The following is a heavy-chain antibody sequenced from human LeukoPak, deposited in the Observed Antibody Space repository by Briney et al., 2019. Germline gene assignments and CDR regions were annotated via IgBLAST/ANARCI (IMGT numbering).Heavy chain of an antibody. CDR2: IYYSGST. Sequence: SETLSLTCTVSGGSISSYYWSWIRQPPGKGLEWIGYIYYSGSTNYNPSLKSRVTISVDTSKNQFSLKLSSVTAADTAVYYCARRITESYDSSGYYSANWFDPWGQGTLVIVSS. J-gene: IGHJ5*02. CDR3: ARRITESYDSSGYYSANWFDP. D-gene: IGHD3-22*01. CDR1: GGSISSYY. V-gene: IGHV4-59*08.